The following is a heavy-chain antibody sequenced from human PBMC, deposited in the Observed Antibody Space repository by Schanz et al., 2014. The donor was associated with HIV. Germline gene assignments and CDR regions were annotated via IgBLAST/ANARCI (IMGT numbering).Heavy chain of an antibody. CDR2: IWYDGTNK. CDR1: GFTFNYYG. D-gene: IGHD3-10*01. Sequence: QVQLVESGRGVVQPGRSLRLSCAASGFTFNYYGMHWVRQAPGKGLEWVGVIWYDGTNKYYADSVKGRFTISRDNSKNTVDLQMNSLRAEDTAVYYCAKAGGGPSPSYYGMDVWGQGTTVTVSS. V-gene: IGHV3-33*06. J-gene: IGHJ6*02. CDR3: AKAGGGPSPSYYGMDV.